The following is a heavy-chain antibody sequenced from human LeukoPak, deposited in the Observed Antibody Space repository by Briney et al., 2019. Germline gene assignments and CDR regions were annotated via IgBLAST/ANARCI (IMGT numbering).Heavy chain of an antibody. J-gene: IGHJ5*02. D-gene: IGHD4-23*01. CDR1: GGSISSSTHY. CDR2: IYYSGST. V-gene: IGHV4-39*01. Sequence: PSETLSLTCTVSGGSISSSTHYWGWNRQPPGKGLEWIVSIYYSGSTYYNPSLKSRVSISVDTSKNQFSLRLSSVTASDTAVYYCARRGYGGFLDWFDPWGQGILVTVSS. CDR3: ARRGYGGFLDWFDP.